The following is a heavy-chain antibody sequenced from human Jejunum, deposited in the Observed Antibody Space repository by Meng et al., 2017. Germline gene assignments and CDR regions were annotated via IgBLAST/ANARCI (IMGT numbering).Heavy chain of an antibody. CDR1: GISFSRSG. D-gene: IGHD2/OR15-2a*01. J-gene: IGHJ4*02. CDR2: IWSDGSQK. V-gene: IGHV3-33*01. Sequence: GESLMISCAASGISFSRSGMHWVRQGPGKVLEWVAMIWSDGSQKYYADSVKGLFTVSIDNSYNTIYLQMNSLRGEDTAVYYCARDKGTTSCDTWGQGTLVTVSS. CDR3: ARDKGTTSCDT.